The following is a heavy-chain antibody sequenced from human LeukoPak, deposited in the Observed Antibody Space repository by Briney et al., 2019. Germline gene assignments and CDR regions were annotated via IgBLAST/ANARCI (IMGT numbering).Heavy chain of an antibody. CDR2: ISFSGNT. Sequence: SETLSLTCTVSGGSTSSYYWSWIRQPPGKRLECLGYISFSGNTNYNPSLKSRVTISVDTSKNQFSLKLSSVTAADTAVYYCARAYYGSGSTYSAGYYYYMDVWGKGTTVTISS. CDR3: ARAYYGSGSTYSAGYYYYMDV. CDR1: GGSTSSYY. V-gene: IGHV4-59*01. D-gene: IGHD3-10*01. J-gene: IGHJ6*03.